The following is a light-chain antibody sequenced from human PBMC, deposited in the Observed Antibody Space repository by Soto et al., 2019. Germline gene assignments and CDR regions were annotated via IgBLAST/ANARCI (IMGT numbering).Light chain of an antibody. CDR2: DAS. Sequence: EIVLTQSPATLSLSPGERATLSCRASQSVSSYLAWYQQKPGQAPRLLIYDASNRATGIPARFSGSGSGTDFTLTISSLEPEDFAVYYCQQRSNWQYTFGHVPKLEIQ. V-gene: IGKV3-11*01. CDR3: QQRSNWQYT. J-gene: IGKJ2*01. CDR1: QSVSSY.